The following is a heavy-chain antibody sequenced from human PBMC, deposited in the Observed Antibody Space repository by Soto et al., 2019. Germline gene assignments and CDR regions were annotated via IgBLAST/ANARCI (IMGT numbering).Heavy chain of an antibody. D-gene: IGHD3-3*01. CDR2: IWCDGSNK. CDR1: GFTFSSYG. CDR3: ARAWGPYYDFWSGYYTGNCDY. V-gene: IGHV3-33*01. J-gene: IGHJ4*02. Sequence: PGGSLRLSCAASGFTFSSYGMHWVRQAPGKGLEWVAVIWCDGSNKYYADSVKGRFTISRDNSKNTLYLQMNSLRAEDTAVYYCARAWGPYYDFWSGYYTGNCDYWGQGTLVTVSS.